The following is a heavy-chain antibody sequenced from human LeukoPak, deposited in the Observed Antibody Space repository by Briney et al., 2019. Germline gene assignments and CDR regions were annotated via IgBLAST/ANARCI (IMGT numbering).Heavy chain of an antibody. CDR1: GYSIGSGHY. Sequence: SETLSLTCSVSGYSIGSGHYWGWIRQPPGKGLGWIGSMYQTGSSYYSPSLKSRVTISLDTSKNQISLKLTFVTAADTAFYFCARENVVAQGTFDYWGQGALVTVSS. CDR2: MYQTGSS. V-gene: IGHV4-38-2*02. J-gene: IGHJ4*02. D-gene: IGHD2-21*01. CDR3: ARENVVAQGTFDY.